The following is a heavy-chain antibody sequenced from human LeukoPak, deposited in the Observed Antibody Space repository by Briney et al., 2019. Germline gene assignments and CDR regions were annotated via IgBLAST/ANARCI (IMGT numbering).Heavy chain of an antibody. CDR3: AKYYYGSGSYSRFDY. D-gene: IGHD3-10*01. CDR2: ITESGAYT. J-gene: IGHJ4*02. V-gene: IGHV3-23*01. Sequence: GGSLRLSCAASGFTFSSYAMSWVRQAPGKGLEWVSSITESGAYTYYADSVKGRFTISRDNSKNTLYLQMNSLRAEDTAVYYCAKYYYGSGSYSRFDYWGQGTLVTVSS. CDR1: GFTFSSYA.